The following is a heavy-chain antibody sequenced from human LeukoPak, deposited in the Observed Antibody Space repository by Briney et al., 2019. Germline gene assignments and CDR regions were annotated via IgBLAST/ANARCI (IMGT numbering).Heavy chain of an antibody. J-gene: IGHJ4*02. Sequence: SETVSLTCTVSGGSISSYYWSWFRQPPGKGLEWIGYIYYSGSTNYNPSLKSRVTISVDTSKNQFSLKLSSVTAADTAVYYCASSLVPAALLDYWGQGTLVTVSS. CDR2: IYYSGST. D-gene: IGHD2-2*02. CDR1: GGSISSYY. CDR3: ASSLVPAALLDY. V-gene: IGHV4-59*01.